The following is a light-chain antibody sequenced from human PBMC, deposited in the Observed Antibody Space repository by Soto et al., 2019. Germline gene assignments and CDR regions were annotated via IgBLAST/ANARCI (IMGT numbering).Light chain of an antibody. J-gene: IGKJ2*01. CDR1: QSVSSN. Sequence: EIVMTQSPATLSVSPGERATLSCRASQSVSSNLAWYQQKPGQAPRLLIYGASTRATGIPARFSGRGSGTEFTLTISRLQYEDCAVYYCQQCNDWPLTFGQGTKLEIK. CDR2: GAS. CDR3: QQCNDWPLT. V-gene: IGKV3-15*01.